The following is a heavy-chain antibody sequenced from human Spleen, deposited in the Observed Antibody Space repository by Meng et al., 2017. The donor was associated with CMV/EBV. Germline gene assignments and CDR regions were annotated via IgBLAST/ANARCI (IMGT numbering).Heavy chain of an antibody. J-gene: IGHJ5*02. CDR3: AREGVGRWFDP. D-gene: IGHD2-15*01. CDR1: GYTFRSYA. CDR2: ISPYRGDT. Sequence: SCKASGYTFRSYAISWVRLAPGQGLEWMGWISPYRGDTNYAQKFQGRVTMTTDTPTSTAYMELRSLRPDDTAVYYCAREGVGRWFDPWGQGTLVTVSS. V-gene: IGHV1-18*01.